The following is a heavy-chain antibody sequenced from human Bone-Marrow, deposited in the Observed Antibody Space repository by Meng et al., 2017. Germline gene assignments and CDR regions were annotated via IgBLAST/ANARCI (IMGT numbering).Heavy chain of an antibody. CDR2: IYYSGTT. CDR3: ARDIRQGGNIWFDP. J-gene: IGHJ5*02. D-gene: IGHD3-16*01. CDR1: GGSISRGGYY. Sequence: LQEPAPGLVNPYQSLALTCTVAGGSISRGGYYWSWIRQHPGKGLEWIGYIYYSGTTYYNPSLSSLVTISVDTSKNQFSLNLSSVTAADTAVYYCARDIRQGGNIWFDPWGQGTLVTVSS. V-gene: IGHV4-31*01.